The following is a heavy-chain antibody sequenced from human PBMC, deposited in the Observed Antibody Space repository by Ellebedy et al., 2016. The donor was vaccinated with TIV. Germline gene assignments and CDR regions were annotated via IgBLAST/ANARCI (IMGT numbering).Heavy chain of an antibody. CDR1: GGSISSYY. CDR3: ARDPYYYGSGTNYYYGMDV. V-gene: IGHV4-59*01. Sequence: MPSETLSLTCTVSGGSISSYYWSWIRQPPGKGLEWIGYIYYSGSTNYNPSLKSRVTISVDTSKNQFSLKLSSVTAADTAVYYCARDPYYYGSGTNYYYGMDVWGQGTTVTVSS. D-gene: IGHD3-10*01. CDR2: IYYSGST. J-gene: IGHJ6*02.